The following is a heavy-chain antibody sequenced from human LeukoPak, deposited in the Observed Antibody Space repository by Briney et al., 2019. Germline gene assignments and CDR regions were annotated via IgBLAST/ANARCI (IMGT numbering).Heavy chain of an antibody. D-gene: IGHD6-13*01. V-gene: IGHV3-7*01. J-gene: IGHJ4*02. CDR3: ARGGAAVDY. CDR2: MNQDGSER. Sequence: GGSLRLSSAASGFAFSYYWMDWVRQAPAKGLEWVANMNQDGSERYLVDSVKGRFTISRDNAKNSLYLQMNSLRAEDTAVYYCARGGAAVDYWGQGTLVTVSS. CDR1: GFAFSYYW.